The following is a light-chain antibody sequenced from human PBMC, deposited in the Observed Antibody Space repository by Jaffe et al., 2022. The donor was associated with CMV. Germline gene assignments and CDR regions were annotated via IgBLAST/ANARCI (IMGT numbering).Light chain of an antibody. V-gene: IGKV1-9*01. CDR2: STS. CDR3: QQLNGYPRT. J-gene: IGKJ1*01. CDR1: QDIGTF. Sequence: IQLTQSPSSLSASVGDRVTITCRASQDIGTFLAWYQQKPGKAPNLLIHSTSTSQIGVPSRFSGSGSGTEFTLTISSLQPEDLATYFCQQLNGYPRTFGQGTKVEIK.